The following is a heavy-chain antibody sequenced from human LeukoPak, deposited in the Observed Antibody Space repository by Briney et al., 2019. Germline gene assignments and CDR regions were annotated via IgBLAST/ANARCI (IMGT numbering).Heavy chain of an antibody. CDR1: GLTFSNYA. CDR3: AKDFGRDSGFFDF. J-gene: IGHJ4*02. CDR2: ITDSGSST. Sequence: GGSLRLSCVASGLTFSNYAMNWVRQVPGKGLEWVSRITDSGSSTYYADSVKGRFTISRDNSKNTLYLQMTSLRAEDTAIYYCAKDFGRDSGFFDFWGQGAQVTVSS. V-gene: IGHV3-23*01. D-gene: IGHD3-10*01.